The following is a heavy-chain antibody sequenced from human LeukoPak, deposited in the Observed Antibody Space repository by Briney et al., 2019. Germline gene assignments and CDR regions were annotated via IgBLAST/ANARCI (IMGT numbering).Heavy chain of an antibody. D-gene: IGHD3-22*01. CDR3: AKRGVVIRVILVGFHKEAYYFDS. J-gene: IGHJ4*02. CDR1: GITLSNYG. CDR2: ISDRGGST. Sequence: GGALRLSCAVSGITLSNYGMSCVRQAPGKGLEWVAGISDRGGSTNYADSVKGRFTISRDNPKNTLYLQMNSLRAEDTAVYFCAKRGVVIRVILVGFHKEAYYFDSWGQGALVTVSS. V-gene: IGHV3-23*01.